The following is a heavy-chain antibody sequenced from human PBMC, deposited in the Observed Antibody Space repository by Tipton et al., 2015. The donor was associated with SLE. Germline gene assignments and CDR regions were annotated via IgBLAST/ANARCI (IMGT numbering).Heavy chain of an antibody. CDR2: IWYDGSNK. Sequence: SLRLSCAASGFTFSSYGMHWVRQAPGKGLEWVAVIWYDGSNKYYTDSVKGRFTISRDNSKNTLYLQMISLRAEDTAVYYCAGVLNYYYGMDVWRPVTAFTVSS. V-gene: IGHV3-33*08. CDR1: GFTFSSYG. J-gene: IGHJ6*02. CDR3: AGVLNYYYGMDV. D-gene: IGHD5/OR15-5a*01.